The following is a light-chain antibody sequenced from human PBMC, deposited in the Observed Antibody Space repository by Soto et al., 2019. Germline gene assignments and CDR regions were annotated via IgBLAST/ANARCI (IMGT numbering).Light chain of an antibody. CDR3: QQTYSTPGT. J-gene: IGKJ1*01. V-gene: IGKV1-39*01. Sequence: IQMTQSPSSLSASVGDIVTITCRASRTISSYLNWYQQKPGKAPNLMIYAASNLQGGVPSRFSGSGSGTDFTLTISSLHSEDVATYYCQQTYSTPGTFGQGTKVDI. CDR1: RTISSY. CDR2: AAS.